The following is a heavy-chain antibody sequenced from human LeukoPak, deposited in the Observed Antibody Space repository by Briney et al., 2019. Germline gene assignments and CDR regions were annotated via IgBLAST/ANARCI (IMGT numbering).Heavy chain of an antibody. Sequence: SVKVSCKASGGTFITYGINWVRQAPGQGLEWMGGIVPMFGIANYAQKFEGKVSITTDESSTTAYMELSSLRSEDTAFYYCATTSVRDGFNYFDYWGQGTLVPVSS. CDR2: IVPMFGIA. CDR3: ATTSVRDGFNYFDY. D-gene: IGHD5-24*01. J-gene: IGHJ4*02. CDR1: GGTFITYG. V-gene: IGHV1-69*05.